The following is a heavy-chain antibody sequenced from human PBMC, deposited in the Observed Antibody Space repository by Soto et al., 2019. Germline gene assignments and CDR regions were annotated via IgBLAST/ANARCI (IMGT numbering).Heavy chain of an antibody. J-gene: IGHJ4*02. CDR2: ISSTTNYI. CDR3: ARESEDLTSNFDY. V-gene: IGHV3-21*06. CDR1: GFTFTRYS. Sequence: GGSLRLSCAASGFTFTRYSMNWVRQAPGKGLEWVSSISSTTNYIYYGDSMKGRFTISRDNAKNSLYLEMNSLRAEDTAVYYCARESEDLTSNFDYWGQGTLVSVSS.